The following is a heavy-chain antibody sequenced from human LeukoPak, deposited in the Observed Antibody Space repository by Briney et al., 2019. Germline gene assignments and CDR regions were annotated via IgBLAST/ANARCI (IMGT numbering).Heavy chain of an antibody. J-gene: IGHJ4*02. CDR3: ARYYDFWSGAVAGLYFDY. Sequence: ASVKVSCKASGYTFTSYYMHWVRQAPGQGLEWMGIINPSGGSTSYAQKFQGRVTMTRDTSTSTVYMELSSLRSEDTAVYYCARYYDFWSGAVAGLYFDYWGQGTLVTVSS. CDR2: INPSGGST. CDR1: GYTFTSYY. V-gene: IGHV1-46*01. D-gene: IGHD3-3*01.